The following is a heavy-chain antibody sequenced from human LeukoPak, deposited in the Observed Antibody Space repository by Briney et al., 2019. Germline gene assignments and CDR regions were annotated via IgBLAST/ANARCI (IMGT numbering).Heavy chain of an antibody. V-gene: IGHV4-59*01. Sequence: SETLSLTCAVYGGSFSGYYWSWIRQPPGKGLKWIGYIYYSGSTNYNPSLKSRVTISVDTSRNQFSLKLSSVTAADTAVYYCAYSSSWYGNWFDPWGQGTLVTVSS. D-gene: IGHD6-13*01. CDR3: AYSSSWYGNWFDP. CDR1: GGSFSGYY. CDR2: IYYSGST. J-gene: IGHJ5*02.